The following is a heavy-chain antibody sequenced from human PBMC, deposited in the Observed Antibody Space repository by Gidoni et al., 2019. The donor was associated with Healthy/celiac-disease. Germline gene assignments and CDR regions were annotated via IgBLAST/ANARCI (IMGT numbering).Heavy chain of an antibody. CDR2: ISYDGSNK. CDR1: GCTFSSYG. V-gene: IGHV3-30*18. Sequence: QVQLVESGGGVVQPGVSLRLLCPASGCTFSSYGMHWVRQAPGKGLEWVAVISYDGSNKYYADSVKGRFTISRDNSKNTLYLQMNSLRAEDTAVYYCAKDLAQLGLDYWGQGTLVTVSS. J-gene: IGHJ4*02. D-gene: IGHD1-1*01. CDR3: AKDLAQLGLDY.